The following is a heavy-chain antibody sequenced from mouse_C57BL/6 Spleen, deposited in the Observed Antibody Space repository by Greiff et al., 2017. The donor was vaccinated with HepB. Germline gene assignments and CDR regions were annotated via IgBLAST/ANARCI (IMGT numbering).Heavy chain of an antibody. J-gene: IGHJ2*01. CDR3: ERDLSSSSFHY. CDR2: IDPSDSYT. V-gene: IGHV1-69*01. D-gene: IGHD1-1*01. CDR1: GYTFTSYW. Sequence: VQLQQSGAELVMPGASVKLSCKASGYTFTSYWMHWVKQRPGQGLEWIGEIDPSDSYTNYNQKFKGKSTLTVDKSSSTAYMHLSSLTSEDSAVYCCERDLSSSSFHYWGQGTTLTVSS.